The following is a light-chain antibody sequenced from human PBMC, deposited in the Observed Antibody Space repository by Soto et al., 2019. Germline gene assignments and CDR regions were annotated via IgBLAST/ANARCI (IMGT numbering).Light chain of an antibody. CDR1: QSVSSK. CDR2: GAS. Sequence: ETVMTQSPATLSVSPGERATLSCRASQSVSSKLVWYQQKPGQAPRLLIYGASTRATGVPARFSGSGSGTEFTLTISSLQSEDFAVYYCQQYNNWPVTFGQGTKGDIK. V-gene: IGKV3-15*01. CDR3: QQYNNWPVT. J-gene: IGKJ1*01.